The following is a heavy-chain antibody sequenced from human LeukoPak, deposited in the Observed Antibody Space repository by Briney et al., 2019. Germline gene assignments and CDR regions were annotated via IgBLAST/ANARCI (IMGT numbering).Heavy chain of an antibody. J-gene: IGHJ5*01. CDR2: IRSSGGS. Sequence: SETLSLTCTVSDGSISGHYWSWIRQPPGKGLEWIGYIRSSGGSNYNPSLKSRVTISVDTSKNQFSLKVYSVTAADTAVYYCERYGDGYRYDSWGQGVLVTVSS. D-gene: IGHD5-24*01. CDR1: DGSISGHY. V-gene: IGHV4-59*11. CDR3: ERYGDGYRYDS.